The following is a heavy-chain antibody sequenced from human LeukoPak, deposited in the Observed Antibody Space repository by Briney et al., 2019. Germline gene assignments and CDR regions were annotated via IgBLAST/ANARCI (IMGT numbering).Heavy chain of an antibody. Sequence: GGSLRLSCAASGFTFSRYWMSWVRQAPGKGLECVANIKEDGSGKYYVDSVKGRFTISRDNAKNSLYLQMNSLRVEDTAIYYCSRGGNHDLDYWGQGTLVTVSS. V-gene: IGHV3-7*01. CDR1: GFTFSRYW. CDR3: SRGGNHDLDY. J-gene: IGHJ4*02. D-gene: IGHD1-26*01. CDR2: IKEDGSGK.